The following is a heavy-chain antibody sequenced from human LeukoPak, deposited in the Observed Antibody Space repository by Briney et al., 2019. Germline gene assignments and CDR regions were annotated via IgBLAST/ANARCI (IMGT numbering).Heavy chain of an antibody. J-gene: IGHJ4*02. D-gene: IGHD1-7*01. V-gene: IGHV6-1*01. Sequence: SQTLSLTCAVSGDSVSSNSAAWNWIRQSPSRGLEWLGRTYYRSKWYNDYAVSVKSRIIINPDTSKNQFSLQVTSVSPEDTAVYYCARMDWNYGKFDYWGQGTLVTVSS. CDR3: ARMDWNYGKFDY. CDR2: TYYRSKWYN. CDR1: GDSVSSNSAA.